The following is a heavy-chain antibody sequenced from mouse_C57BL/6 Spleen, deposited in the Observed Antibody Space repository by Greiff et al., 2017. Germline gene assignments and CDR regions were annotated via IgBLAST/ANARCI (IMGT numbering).Heavy chain of an antibody. Sequence: QVQLKQPGAELVRPGSSVKLSCKASGYTFTSYWMDWVKQRPGQGLEWIGNIYPSDSETHYNQKFKDKATLTVDKSSSTAYMQLSSLTSEDSAVYYCARRRANWAFDYWGQGTTLTVSS. CDR1: GYTFTSYW. V-gene: IGHV1-61*01. J-gene: IGHJ2*01. CDR3: ARRRANWAFDY. D-gene: IGHD4-1*01. CDR2: IYPSDSET.